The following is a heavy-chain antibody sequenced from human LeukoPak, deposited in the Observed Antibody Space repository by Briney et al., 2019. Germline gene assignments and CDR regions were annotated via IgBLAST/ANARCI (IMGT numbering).Heavy chain of an antibody. J-gene: IGHJ5*02. CDR2: IYYSGST. Sequence: PSETLSLTCTVSGGSISSSSYYWGWIRQPPGKGLEWIGSIYYSGSTYYNPSLKSRVTISVDTSKNQFSLKLSSVTAADTAVYYCARDFSDWFDPWGQGTLVTVSS. V-gene: IGHV4-39*07. CDR3: ARDFSDWFDP. D-gene: IGHD3-3*01. CDR1: GGSISSSSYY.